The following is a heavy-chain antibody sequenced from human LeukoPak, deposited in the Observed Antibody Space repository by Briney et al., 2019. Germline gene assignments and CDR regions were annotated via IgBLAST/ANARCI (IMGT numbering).Heavy chain of an antibody. CDR3: ARDRLEAVTDDDYFDY. J-gene: IGHJ4*02. Sequence: GGSLRLSCAASGFTFRTYGIHWVRQAPGKGLEWVAVISYDGSHKYYADSVKGRFTISRDNSKNTVYLQMNSLRAEDTGVYYCARDRLEAVTDDDYFDYWGQGTLVTVSS. D-gene: IGHD2-21*02. CDR1: GFTFRTYG. CDR2: ISYDGSHK. V-gene: IGHV3-30*03.